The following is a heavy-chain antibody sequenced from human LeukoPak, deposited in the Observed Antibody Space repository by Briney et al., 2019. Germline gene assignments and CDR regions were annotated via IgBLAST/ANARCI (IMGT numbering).Heavy chain of an antibody. CDR3: ARDREADFWSGYSTIDY. Sequence: PGGSLRLSCAASGFTFSNAWMSWVRQAPGKGLEWVAVISYDGSNKYDADSVKGRFTISRDNSKNTLYLQMNSLRAEDTAVYYCARDREADFWSGYSTIDYWGQGTLVTVSS. J-gene: IGHJ4*02. CDR2: ISYDGSNK. V-gene: IGHV3-30*03. CDR1: GFTFSNAW. D-gene: IGHD3-3*01.